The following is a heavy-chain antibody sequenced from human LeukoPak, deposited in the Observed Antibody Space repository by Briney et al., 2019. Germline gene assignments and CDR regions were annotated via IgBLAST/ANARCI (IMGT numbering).Heavy chain of an antibody. CDR3: ARDHRDSSSWTGGFDP. V-gene: IGHV4-61*02. Sequence: PSENLSLTCTVSGGSISSGSYYWSWIRQPAGKGLEWIGRIYTSGSTNYNPSLKSRVTISVDTSKNQFSLKLSSVTAADTAVYYCARDHRDSSSWTGGFDPWGQGTLVTVSS. CDR2: IYTSGST. CDR1: GGSISSGSYY. J-gene: IGHJ5*02. D-gene: IGHD6-13*01.